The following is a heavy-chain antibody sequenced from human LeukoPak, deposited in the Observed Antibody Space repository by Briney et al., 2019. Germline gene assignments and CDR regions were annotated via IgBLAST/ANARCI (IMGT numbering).Heavy chain of an antibody. CDR2: INPNSGGT. V-gene: IGHV1-2*02. J-gene: IGHJ5*02. D-gene: IGHD4-17*01. CDR1: GYTFTGYY. Sequence: ASVKVSCKASGYTFTGYYMHWVRQAPGQGLEWMGWINPNSGGTNYAQKFQGRVTMTRDTSISTAYMELSRLRSDDTAVYYCARDLGTTVTTENWFDPWGQGTLVTVSS. CDR3: ARDLGTTVTTENWFDP.